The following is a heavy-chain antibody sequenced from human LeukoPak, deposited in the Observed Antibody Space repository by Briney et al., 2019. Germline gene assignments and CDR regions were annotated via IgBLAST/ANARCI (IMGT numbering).Heavy chain of an antibody. J-gene: IGHJ4*02. CDR3: ARGSGGLDY. Sequence: GGSLRLSCAASGFTFSSYWMHWVRQVPGKGLVWVAHINNPGTGTTYADAMKGRFTISRDNAKNTLYLQMNSLRADDTAMYYCARGSGGLDYWGQGTLITVSS. CDR2: INNPGTGT. V-gene: IGHV3-74*01. D-gene: IGHD3-3*01. CDR1: GFTFSSYW.